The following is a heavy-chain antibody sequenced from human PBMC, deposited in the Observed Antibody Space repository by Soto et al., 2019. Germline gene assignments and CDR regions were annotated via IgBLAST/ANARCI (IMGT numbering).Heavy chain of an antibody. V-gene: IGHV3-53*01. CDR3: ATSPPRFGELDGMDV. CDR2: IYSGGST. Sequence: GGSLTLSCAASGFTVSSNYISCVRQAPGKGLEWVSVIYSGGSTYYADSVKGRFTISRDNSKNTLYLQMNSLRAEDTAVYYCATSPPRFGELDGMDVWGQGTTVTVSS. D-gene: IGHD3-10*01. CDR1: GFTVSSNY. J-gene: IGHJ6*02.